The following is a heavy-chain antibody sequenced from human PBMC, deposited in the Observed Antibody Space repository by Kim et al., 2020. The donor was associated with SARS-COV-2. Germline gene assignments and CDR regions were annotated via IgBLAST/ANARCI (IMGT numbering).Heavy chain of an antibody. Sequence: SETLSLTCTVSGGSISSGSYYWSWIRQPAGKGLEWIGRIYTSGSTNYNPSLKSRVTISVDTSKNQFSLKLSSVTAADTAVYYCARSGPLQLWAPSSVIDPWGQGTLVTVSS. D-gene: IGHD5-18*01. CDR1: GGSISSGSYY. CDR3: ARSGPLQLWAPSSVIDP. J-gene: IGHJ5*02. CDR2: IYTSGST. V-gene: IGHV4-61*02.